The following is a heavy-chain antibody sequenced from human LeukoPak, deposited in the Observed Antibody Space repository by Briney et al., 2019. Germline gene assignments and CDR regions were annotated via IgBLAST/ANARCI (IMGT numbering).Heavy chain of an antibody. CDR2: IYHSGST. CDR3: ARGTSPTHYYYMDV. CDR1: GYSISSGYY. V-gene: IGHV4-38-2*02. J-gene: IGHJ6*03. Sequence: SETLSLTCTVSGYSISSGYYWGWIRQPPGKGLEWIGSIYHSGSTYYNPSLKSRVTISVDTSKNQFSLKLSSVTAADTAVYYCARGTSPTHYYYMDVWGKGTTVTVSS.